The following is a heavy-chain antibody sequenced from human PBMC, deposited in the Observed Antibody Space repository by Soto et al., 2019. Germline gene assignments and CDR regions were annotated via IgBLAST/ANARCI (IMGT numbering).Heavy chain of an antibody. D-gene: IGHD3-3*01. Sequence: EVQLVESGGGLVQPGGSLKLSCAASGFTFSGSAMHWVRQASGKGLEWVGRIRSKANSYATAYAASVKGRFTISRDDSKNTAYLQMNSLKTEDTAVYYCTSSYYDVWRGYEGEGYYFDYWGQGTLVTVSS. CDR1: GFTFSGSA. CDR2: IRSKANSYAT. V-gene: IGHV3-73*02. J-gene: IGHJ4*02. CDR3: TSSYYDVWRGYEGEGYYFDY.